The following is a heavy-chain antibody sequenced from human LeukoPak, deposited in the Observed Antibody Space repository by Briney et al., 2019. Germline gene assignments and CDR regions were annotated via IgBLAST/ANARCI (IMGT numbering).Heavy chain of an antibody. CDR2: INHSGST. CDR3: ARERAVTTYYYFDY. CDR1: GGSFSGYY. Sequence: KPSETLSLTCAVYGGSFSGYYWSRIRQPPGKGLEWIGEINHSGSTNYNPSLKSRVTISVDTSKNQFSLKLSSVTAADTAVYYCARERAVTTYYYFDYWGQGTLVTVSS. V-gene: IGHV4-34*01. D-gene: IGHD4-17*01. J-gene: IGHJ4*02.